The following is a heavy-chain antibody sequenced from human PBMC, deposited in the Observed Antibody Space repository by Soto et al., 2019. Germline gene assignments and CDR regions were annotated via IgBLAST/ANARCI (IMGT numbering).Heavy chain of an antibody. D-gene: IGHD6-13*01. V-gene: IGHV4-4*07. CDR1: GRSISSYC. Sequence: ESLSLTCTVSGRSISSYCWSWIGQPAGKGLEWIRRIYTSGSTNYHPSLKSRVTMSVDTSKNQFSLKLSSVTAADTAVYYCAREGYSSSWYWWFDPWGQGTLVTVS. J-gene: IGHJ5*02. CDR3: AREGYSSSWYWWFDP. CDR2: IYTSGST.